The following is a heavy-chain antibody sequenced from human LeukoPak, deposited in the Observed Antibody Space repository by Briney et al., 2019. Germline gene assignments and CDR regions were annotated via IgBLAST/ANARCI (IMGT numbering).Heavy chain of an antibody. CDR1: GFTFSSDS. D-gene: IGHD2-15*01. J-gene: IGHJ4*02. Sequence: GGSLRPSCAASGFTFSSDSMNSVRQDPGKGLELVASISNSSIYISYPDSVKGRFTISRDNAKNSLYLQMNSLRAEDTAVYYCARARPLGYCSGGSCFEFDYWGQGTLVTVSS. CDR3: ARARPLGYCSGGSCFEFDY. V-gene: IGHV3-21*01. CDR2: ISNSSIYI.